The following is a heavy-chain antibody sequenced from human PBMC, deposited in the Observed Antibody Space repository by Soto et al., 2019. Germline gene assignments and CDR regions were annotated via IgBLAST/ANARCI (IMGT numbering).Heavy chain of an antibody. D-gene: IGHD2-2*01. V-gene: IGHV4-31*03. Sequence: SETLSLTCTVSGGSISSGGYYWSWIRQHPGKGLEWIGYIYYSGSTYYNPSLKSRVTISVDTSKNQFSLKLSSVIAADTAVYYFARDIGHCSSTSCYGWFDPWGQGTLVTVSS. CDR1: GGSISSGGYY. J-gene: IGHJ5*02. CDR3: ARDIGHCSSTSCYGWFDP. CDR2: IYYSGST.